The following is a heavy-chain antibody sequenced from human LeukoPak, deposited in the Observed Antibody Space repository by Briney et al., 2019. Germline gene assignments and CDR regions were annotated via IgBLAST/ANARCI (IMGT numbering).Heavy chain of an antibody. D-gene: IGHD3-22*01. J-gene: IGHJ4*02. Sequence: GSLRLSCAASGFTVSSNYMSWVRQAPGKGLEWVSVIYSGGSTYYADSVKGRFTISRDNSKNTLYLQMNSLRAGDTAVYYCARGYDSSGYYCDYWGQGTLVTVSS. CDR1: GFTVSSNY. CDR2: IYSGGST. CDR3: ARGYDSSGYYCDY. V-gene: IGHV3-66*01.